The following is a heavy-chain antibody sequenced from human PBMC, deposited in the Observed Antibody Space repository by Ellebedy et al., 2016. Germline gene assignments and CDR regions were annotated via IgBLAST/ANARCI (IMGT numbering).Heavy chain of an antibody. V-gene: IGHV3-23*01. CDR1: GFTLNNYA. J-gene: IGHJ6*02. CDR3: AIKTPYDSSGYYNYYYGMDV. D-gene: IGHD3-22*01. CDR2: ISGSGGST. Sequence: GESLKISCAASGFTLNNYAMTWIRQAAGEGLEWVSAISGSGGSTYYADSVKGRFTISRDNSKNTLYLQMNSLRAEDTAVDYCAIKTPYDSSGYYNYYYGMDVWGRGTTVTVSS.